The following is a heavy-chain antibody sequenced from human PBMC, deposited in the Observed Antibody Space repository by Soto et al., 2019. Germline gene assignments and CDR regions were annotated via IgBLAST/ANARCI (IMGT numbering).Heavy chain of an antibody. Sequence: QSGGSLRLSCAASGFTFDTYWMNWVRQAPGKGPEWLSGINSDGTISSYADSVKGRFTISRDNARNTLSLQMSSLRADDTAVYYCARLSGDHSAFFSYGMDAWGQGTTVTVSS. CDR3: ARLSGDHSAFFSYGMDA. J-gene: IGHJ6*02. V-gene: IGHV3-74*01. CDR1: GFTFDTYW. D-gene: IGHD2-21*01. CDR2: INSDGTIS.